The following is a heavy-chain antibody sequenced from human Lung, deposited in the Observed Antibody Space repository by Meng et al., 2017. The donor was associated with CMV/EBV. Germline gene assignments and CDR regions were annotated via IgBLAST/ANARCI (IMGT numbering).Heavy chain of an antibody. CDR3: ARKRTNWRGRVFDY. V-gene: IGHV3-74*01. Sequence: GESXKISCAASGFTFSHSWMHWVRQAPGKGLVWVSLINTDGTNTNYADSVKGRFTISRDNAKNTLHLQMDSLRADDTALYYCARKRTNWRGRVFDYWGQGNXV. J-gene: IGHJ4*02. D-gene: IGHD2-8*01. CDR2: INTDGTNT. CDR1: GFTFSHSW.